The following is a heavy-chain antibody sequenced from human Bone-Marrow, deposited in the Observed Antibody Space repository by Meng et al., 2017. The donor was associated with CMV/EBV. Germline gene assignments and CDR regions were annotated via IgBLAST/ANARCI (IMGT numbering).Heavy chain of an antibody. CDR1: GFTFSNAW. J-gene: IGHJ6*02. D-gene: IGHD2-2*01. Sequence: GESLKISCAASGFTFSNAWMSWVRQAPGKGLEWVGRIKSKTDGGTTDYAAPVKGRFTSSRDDSKNTLYLQMNSLKTEDTAVYYCTTEDIVVVPAAMSPPYYYYGMDVWGQGTTVTVSS. CDR3: TTEDIVVVPAAMSPPYYYYGMDV. CDR2: IKSKTDGGTT. V-gene: IGHV3-15*01.